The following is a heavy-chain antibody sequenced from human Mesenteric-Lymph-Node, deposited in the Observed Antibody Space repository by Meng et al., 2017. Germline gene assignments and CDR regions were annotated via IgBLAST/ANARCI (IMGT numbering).Heavy chain of an antibody. J-gene: IGHJ4*02. V-gene: IGHV3-43D*03. CDR3: ANAVRGTYYFDY. Sequence: GESLNLSCAASGFTFSSYWMHWVRQAPGKGLEWVSLISCDGGSTYYADSVKGRFTISRDNSKNSLSLQMNSLRAEDTALYYCANAVRGTYYFDYWGQGTLVTVSS. CDR1: GFTFSSYW. D-gene: IGHD3-16*01. CDR2: ISCDGGST.